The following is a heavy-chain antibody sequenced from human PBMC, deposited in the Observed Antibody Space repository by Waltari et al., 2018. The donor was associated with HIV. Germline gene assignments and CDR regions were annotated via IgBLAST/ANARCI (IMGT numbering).Heavy chain of an antibody. Sequence: EVQLVESGGALVQPGGSLRLSCAASGFTFSSYDMHWVRQVTGKGLEWVAFIGTTGDTYFSDSVRGRFTISRENAKNSLYLQMNNLRAEDTAVYYCARVRWPSFFDSWGQGTLVTVSS. V-gene: IGHV3-13*01. CDR3: ARVRWPSFFDS. CDR1: GFTFSSYD. J-gene: IGHJ4*02. CDR2: IGTTGDT. D-gene: IGHD2-15*01.